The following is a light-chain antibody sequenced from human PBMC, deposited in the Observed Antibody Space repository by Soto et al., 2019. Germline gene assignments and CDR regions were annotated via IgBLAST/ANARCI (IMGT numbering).Light chain of an antibody. CDR3: QQYNSYSLT. CDR2: KAS. CDR1: QSISNW. V-gene: IGKV1-5*03. Sequence: DIQMTQSPSTLSASVGDRVTITCRASQSISNWLAWYQQKPGKAPKLLIYKASTLEGGVPLRFSGSGSGTEFALTISSLQPNDFATYSCQQYNSYSLTFGGGTKVEIK. J-gene: IGKJ4*01.